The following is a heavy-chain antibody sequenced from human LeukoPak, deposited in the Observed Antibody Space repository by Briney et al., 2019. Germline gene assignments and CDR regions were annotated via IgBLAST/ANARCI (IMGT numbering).Heavy chain of an antibody. D-gene: IGHD3-10*01. Sequence: PSETLSLTCAVYGGSFSGHYWTWIRQPPGMGLEWIGEINHSGSTTYNPSLNTRVTISVDTSKSQISLKLSSVTAADTAVYYCARPRYGSGSLDSWGQGTLVTVSS. J-gene: IGHJ4*02. CDR1: GGSFSGHY. CDR3: ARPRYGSGSLDS. V-gene: IGHV4-34*01. CDR2: INHSGST.